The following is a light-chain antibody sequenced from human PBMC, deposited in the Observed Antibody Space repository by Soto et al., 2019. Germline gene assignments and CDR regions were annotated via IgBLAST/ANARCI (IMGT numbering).Light chain of an antibody. CDR1: QGIRYD. V-gene: IGKV1-6*01. CDR3: LQDYNYPRT. CDR2: AAS. J-gene: IGKJ1*01. Sequence: AIQMTQSPSSLSVSVGDRVTITCRASQGIRYDLGWYQQKPGKAPKLLIYAASSLQTGVPPRFSGGRAGTDFTLTIISLQPEDFATYYCLQDYNYPRTFGQGTKVEIK.